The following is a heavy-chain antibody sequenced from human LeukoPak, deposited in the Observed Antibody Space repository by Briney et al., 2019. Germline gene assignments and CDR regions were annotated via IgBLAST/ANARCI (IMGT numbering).Heavy chain of an antibody. Sequence: SETLSLTCTVSGGSISSGGYYWSWIRQHPGKGLEWIGHIYYSGSTYYNPSLKSRVTISVDTSKNQFSLKLSSVTAADTAVYYCARRSGTEERGYFDYWGQGTLVTVSS. CDR2: IYYSGST. V-gene: IGHV4-31*03. J-gene: IGHJ4*02. D-gene: IGHD1-1*01. CDR3: ARRSGTEERGYFDY. CDR1: GGSISSGGYY.